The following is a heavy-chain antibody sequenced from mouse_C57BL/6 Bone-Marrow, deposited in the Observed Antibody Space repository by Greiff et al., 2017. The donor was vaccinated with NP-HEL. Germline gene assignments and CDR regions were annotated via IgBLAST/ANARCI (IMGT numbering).Heavy chain of an antibody. CDR1: GYTFTTYP. CDR3: ARGGNYWYYFDY. D-gene: IGHD2-1*01. CDR2: FHPYNDDT. V-gene: IGHV1-47*01. Sequence: VQLKESGAELVKPGASVKMSCKASGYTFTTYPIEWVKQNHGKSLEWIGNFHPYNDDTAYNEKFKNKATLTVEKSSSTVYLELSRLTSDDSSVYDCARGGNYWYYFDYWGQGTTLTVSS. J-gene: IGHJ2*01.